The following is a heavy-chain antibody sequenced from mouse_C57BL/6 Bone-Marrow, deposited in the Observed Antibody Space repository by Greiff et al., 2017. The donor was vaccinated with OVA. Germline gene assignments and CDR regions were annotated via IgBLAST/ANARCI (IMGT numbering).Heavy chain of an antibody. CDR2: IHPNSGST. CDR1: GYTFTSYW. J-gene: IGHJ2*01. V-gene: IGHV1-64*01. D-gene: IGHD1-1*01. CDR3: ARTITTVVATGYFDY. Sequence: QVQLQQPGAELVKPGASVKLSCKASGYTFTSYWMHWVKQRPGQGLEWIGMIHPNSGSTKYNEKFKSKATLTVDKSSSTAYMQLSSLTSEDSAVYYCARTITTVVATGYFDYWGQGTTLTVSS.